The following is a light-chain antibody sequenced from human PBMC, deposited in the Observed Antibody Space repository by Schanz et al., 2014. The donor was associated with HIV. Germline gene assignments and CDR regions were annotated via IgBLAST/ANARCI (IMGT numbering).Light chain of an antibody. J-gene: IGLJ1*01. CDR1: SGDIGAYNY. V-gene: IGLV2-14*03. CDR2: DVN. CDR3: SSYTTSNTHV. Sequence: QSALTQPASVSGSPGQSITISCTGTSGDIGAYNYVSWYQQHPGKAPTLIIYDVNNRPSGVSNRFSGSKSGSTASLTISGLQAEDEAEYFCSSYTTSNTHVFGSGTKLTVL.